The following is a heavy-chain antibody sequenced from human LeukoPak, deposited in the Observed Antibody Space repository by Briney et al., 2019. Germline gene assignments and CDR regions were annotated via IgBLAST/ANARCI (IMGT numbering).Heavy chain of an antibody. V-gene: IGHV3-74*03. CDR3: GRDYNYYSMDV. CDR1: GFTFSSYW. CDR2: INSDGGSP. Sequence: SGGSLRLSCAAPGFTFSSYWMHWVRQAPGKGLVWVSRINSDGGSPAYADFVKGRFTISRDNAKSTLYLQMNSLRDEDMAVYYCGRDYNYYSMDVWGKGTTVIVSS. J-gene: IGHJ6*03.